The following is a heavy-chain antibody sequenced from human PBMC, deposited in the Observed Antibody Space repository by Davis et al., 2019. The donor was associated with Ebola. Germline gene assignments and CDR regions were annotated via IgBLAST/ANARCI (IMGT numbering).Heavy chain of an antibody. CDR3: ARGENGYYDFWSGSPYYYYYGMDV. CDR2: ISYDGSNK. V-gene: IGHV3-30*03. Sequence: GESPKISCAASGFTFSSYGMHWVRQAPGKGLEWVAVISYDGSNKYYADSVKGRFTISRDNSKNTLYLQMNSLRAEDTAVYYCARGENGYYDFWSGSPYYYYYGMDVWGQGTTVTVSS. CDR1: GFTFSSYG. J-gene: IGHJ6*02. D-gene: IGHD3-3*01.